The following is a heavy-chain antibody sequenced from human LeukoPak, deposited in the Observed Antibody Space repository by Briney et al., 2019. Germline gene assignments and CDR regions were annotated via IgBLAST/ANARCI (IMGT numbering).Heavy chain of an antibody. CDR1: GGTFSSYA. CDR2: IIPILGIA. V-gene: IGHV1-69*04. CDR3: AKDHSSGWYQPHDY. Sequence: ASVKVSCKASGGTFSSYAISWVRQAPGQGLEWMGRIIPILGIANYAQKFQGRVTITADKSTSTAYMELNSLRAEDTAVYYCAKDHSSGWYQPHDYWGQGTLVTVSS. D-gene: IGHD6-19*01. J-gene: IGHJ4*02.